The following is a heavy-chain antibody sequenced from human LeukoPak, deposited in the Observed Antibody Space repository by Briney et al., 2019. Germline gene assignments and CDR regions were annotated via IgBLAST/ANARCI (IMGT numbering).Heavy chain of an antibody. CDR2: IYYSGST. CDR1: GGSISSYY. Sequence: SETLSLTCSVSGGSISSYYWSWIRQPPGKGLEWIGYIYYSGSTNYNPSLKSRVTISVDTSKNQFSLKLSSVTAADTAVYYCARRDYGDHVGAFDYWGQGTLVTVSS. V-gene: IGHV4-59*01. CDR3: ARRDYGDHVGAFDY. J-gene: IGHJ4*02. D-gene: IGHD4-17*01.